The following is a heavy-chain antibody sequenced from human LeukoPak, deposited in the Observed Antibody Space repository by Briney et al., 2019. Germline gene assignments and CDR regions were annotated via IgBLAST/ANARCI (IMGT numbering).Heavy chain of an antibody. D-gene: IGHD6-6*01. Sequence: ASVKVSCKASGYTFTSYDINWVRQATGQGLEWMGWMNPNSGNTGYAQKFQGRVTITRNTSISTAYMELSSLRSGDTAVYYCAREGYSSSYYYMDVWGKGTTVTVSS. J-gene: IGHJ6*03. CDR3: AREGYSSSYYYMDV. CDR1: GYTFTSYD. V-gene: IGHV1-8*03. CDR2: MNPNSGNT.